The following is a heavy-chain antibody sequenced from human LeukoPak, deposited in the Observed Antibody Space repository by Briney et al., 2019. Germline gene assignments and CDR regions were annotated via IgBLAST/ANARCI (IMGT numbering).Heavy chain of an antibody. J-gene: IGHJ4*02. CDR3: AADRGGYRTFDS. CDR1: GGSISSSSYY. V-gene: IGHV3-7*02. CDR2: VNHDGSEK. D-gene: IGHD1-26*01. Sequence: PSETLSLTCTVSGGSISSSSYYWGWVRQAPGKGLEWVANVNHDGSEKYYLDSVKGRFTISRDNAKDSLYLQMNSLRAEDTAVYYCAADRGGYRTFDSWGQGTLVTVSS.